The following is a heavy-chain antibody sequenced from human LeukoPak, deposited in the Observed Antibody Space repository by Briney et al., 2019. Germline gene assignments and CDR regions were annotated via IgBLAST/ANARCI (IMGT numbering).Heavy chain of an antibody. CDR1: GGTFSSYA. V-gene: IGHV1-69*05. D-gene: IGHD3-10*01. CDR2: IIPIFGTA. J-gene: IGHJ4*02. Sequence: ASVKVSCKASGGTFSSYAISWVRQAPGQGLEWMGRIIPIFGTANYAHKFQDRVTIITEESTGTAFTELSSLRSEDTAVYYCARERQHPYALYYYGSGSYYTDYWGQGTLVTVSS. CDR3: ARERQHPYALYYYGSGSYYTDY.